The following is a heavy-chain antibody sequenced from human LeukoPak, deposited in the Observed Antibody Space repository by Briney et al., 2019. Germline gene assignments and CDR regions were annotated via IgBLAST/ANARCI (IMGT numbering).Heavy chain of an antibody. Sequence: GGSLRLSCAASGFTFSSYAMHWVRQDPGKGLEWVAVISYDGSNKYYADSVKGRFTISRDNSKNTLYLQMNSLRAEDTAVYYCARDQLDDITIFGDNWFDPWGQGTLVTVSS. CDR2: ISYDGSNK. CDR1: GFTFSSYA. J-gene: IGHJ5*02. D-gene: IGHD3-3*01. V-gene: IGHV3-30-3*01. CDR3: ARDQLDDITIFGDNWFDP.